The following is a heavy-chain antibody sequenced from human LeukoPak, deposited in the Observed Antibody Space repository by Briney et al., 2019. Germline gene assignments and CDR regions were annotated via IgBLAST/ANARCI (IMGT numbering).Heavy chain of an antibody. J-gene: IGHJ4*02. V-gene: IGHV1-3*01. CDR1: GYTFTSYA. Sequence: RWASLRVSCKASGYTFTSYAMHWVRQAPGQRLEWMGWINAGNGNTKYSQKFQGRVTITRDTSESTAYMELSSLRSEDTAVYYCARVRYCSGGSSYSLYYWGQGNLVTVSS. D-gene: IGHD2-15*01. CDR3: ARVRYCSGGSSYSLYY. CDR2: INAGNGNT.